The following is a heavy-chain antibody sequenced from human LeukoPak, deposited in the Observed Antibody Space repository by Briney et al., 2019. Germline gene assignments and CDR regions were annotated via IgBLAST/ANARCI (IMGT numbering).Heavy chain of an antibody. J-gene: IGHJ4*02. V-gene: IGHV5-51*01. CDR2: IYPGDSDT. CDR1: GYNFTSFW. CDR3: ARSSRGNGYLLDY. D-gene: IGHD2-15*01. Sequence: GESLKISCKGSGYNFTSFWIGWVRQMPGKGLEWMGIIYPGDSDTQYSPSFQGQVTISADKSISTAYLQWSSLKASDTAMYYCARSSRGNGYLLDYWGQGTLVTVSS.